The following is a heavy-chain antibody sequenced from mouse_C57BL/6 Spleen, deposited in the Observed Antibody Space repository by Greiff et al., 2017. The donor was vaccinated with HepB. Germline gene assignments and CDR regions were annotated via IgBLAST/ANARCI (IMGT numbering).Heavy chain of an antibody. Sequence: QVQLQQPGAELVRPGSSVKLSCKASGYTFTSYWMDWVKQRPGQGLEWIGNIYPSDSETHYNQKFKDKATLTVDKSSSTAYMQLSSLTSEDSAVYYCARGDYYGSSYGAYWGQGTLVTVSA. CDR1: GYTFTSYW. CDR3: ARGDYYGSSYGAY. J-gene: IGHJ3*01. CDR2: IYPSDSET. D-gene: IGHD1-1*01. V-gene: IGHV1-61*01.